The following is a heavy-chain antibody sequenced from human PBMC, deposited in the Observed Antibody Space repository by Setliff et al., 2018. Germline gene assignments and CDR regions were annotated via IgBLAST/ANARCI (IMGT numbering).Heavy chain of an antibody. V-gene: IGHV3-7*01. Sequence: GGSLRLSCAASGLTFSRYGMHWVRQAPGKGLGWVADIKQDGSTKYYVDSVKGRFTISRDNAKRSLYLQMNGLRADDTGVYYCVRDDADNYDAFDNWGQGTLVTVSS. CDR2: IKQDGSTK. CDR3: VRDDADNYDAFDN. D-gene: IGHD3-22*01. CDR1: GLTFSRYG. J-gene: IGHJ3*02.